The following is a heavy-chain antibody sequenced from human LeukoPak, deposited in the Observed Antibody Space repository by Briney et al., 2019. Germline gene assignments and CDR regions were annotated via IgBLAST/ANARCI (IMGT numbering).Heavy chain of an antibody. CDR2: IYYSGST. CDR3: ARGSYYDSSGFDAFDI. D-gene: IGHD3-22*01. Sequence: PSETLSLTCTVSGGSISSYYWSWIRQPPGKGLEWIGYIYYSGSTNYNPSLKSRVTISVDTSKNQFSLKLSSATAADTAVYYCARGSYYDSSGFDAFDIWGQGTMVTVSS. V-gene: IGHV4-59*01. J-gene: IGHJ3*02. CDR1: GGSISSYY.